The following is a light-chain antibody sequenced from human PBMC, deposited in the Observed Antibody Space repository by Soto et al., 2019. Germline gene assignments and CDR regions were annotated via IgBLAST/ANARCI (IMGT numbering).Light chain of an antibody. CDR2: GAS. Sequence: EILLTQSPGTLSWSPGERATLSWGASQSVSSNLAWYQQKPGQAPRLLIYGASTRATGIPARFSGSGSATEFTLTISSLKSEDFAVYYCQQYNNWHTITFGQGTRLEIK. CDR1: QSVSSN. J-gene: IGKJ5*01. V-gene: IGKV3-15*01. CDR3: QQYNNWHTIT.